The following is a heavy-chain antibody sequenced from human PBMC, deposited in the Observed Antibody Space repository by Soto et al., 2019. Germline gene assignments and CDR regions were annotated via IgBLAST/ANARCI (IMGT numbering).Heavy chain of an antibody. Sequence: GGSLRLSCAASGFTFSSYSMNWVRQAPGKGLEWVSYISSSSSTIYYTDSVKGRFTISRDNAKNSLYLQMNSLRAEDTAVYYCAREGPPVRGVGASYWGQGTLVTVSS. V-gene: IGHV3-48*01. J-gene: IGHJ4*02. CDR1: GFTFSSYS. CDR3: AREGPPVRGVGASY. D-gene: IGHD3-10*01. CDR2: ISSSSSTI.